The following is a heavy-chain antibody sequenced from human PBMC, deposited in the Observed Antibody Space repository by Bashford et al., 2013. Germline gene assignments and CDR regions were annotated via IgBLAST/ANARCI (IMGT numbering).Heavy chain of an antibody. Sequence: ASVKVSCKASGYTFTSYAMHWVRQAPGQRLEWMGWINAGNGNTKYSQKFQGRVTITRDTSASTAYMELSSLRSEDTAVYYCARDEGIAVAEGYYYYMDVWGKGTTVTVSS. CDR1: GYTFTSYA. CDR2: INAGNGNT. V-gene: IGHV1-3*01. J-gene: IGHJ6*03. D-gene: IGHD6-19*01. CDR3: ARDEGIAVAEGYYYYMDV.